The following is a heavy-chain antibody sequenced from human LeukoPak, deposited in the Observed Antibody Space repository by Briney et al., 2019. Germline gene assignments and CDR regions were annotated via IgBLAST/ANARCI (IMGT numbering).Heavy chain of an antibody. D-gene: IGHD3-16*02. V-gene: IGHV3-9*01. Sequence: GGSLRLSCAASGFTFDDYAMHWVRQAPGKGLEWVSGISWNSGSIGYADSVKGRFTISRDNAKNSLYLQMNSLRAEDTALYYCAKGYPIRNYSFDSGGQGTLVTVSS. CDR2: ISWNSGSI. J-gene: IGHJ4*02. CDR3: AKGYPIRNYSFDS. CDR1: GFTFDDYA.